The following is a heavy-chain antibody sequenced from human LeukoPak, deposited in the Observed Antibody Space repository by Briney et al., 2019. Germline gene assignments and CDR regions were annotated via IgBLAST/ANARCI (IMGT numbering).Heavy chain of an antibody. J-gene: IGHJ5*02. V-gene: IGHV5-51*01. D-gene: IGHD2-2*01. CDR1: GYIFAAYW. CDR3: ARLQEDIVVVPAAIPYNWFDP. CDR2: IYPGDSDT. Sequence: KPGESLKISCKGSGYIFAAYWIGWVRQMPGKGLGWMGSIYPGDSDTRYSPSFQGQVTISVDRSINTAYLQWNSLKASDTAIYYCARLQEDIVVVPAAIPYNWFDPWGRGSLVTVSS.